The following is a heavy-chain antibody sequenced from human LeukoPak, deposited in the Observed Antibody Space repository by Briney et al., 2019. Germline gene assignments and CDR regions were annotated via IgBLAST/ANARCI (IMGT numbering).Heavy chain of an antibody. CDR1: GFTFSSYG. CDR2: ISYDGSNK. J-gene: IGHJ3*02. CDR3: AKGDVGIQPGPTNAFDI. V-gene: IGHV3-30*18. D-gene: IGHD5-18*01. Sequence: GGSLRLSCAASGFTFSSYGMHWVRQAPGKGLEWVAVISYDGSNKYYADSVKGRFTISRDNSKNTLYLQMNSLRAEDTAVYYCAKGDVGIQPGPTNAFDIWGQGTMVTVSS.